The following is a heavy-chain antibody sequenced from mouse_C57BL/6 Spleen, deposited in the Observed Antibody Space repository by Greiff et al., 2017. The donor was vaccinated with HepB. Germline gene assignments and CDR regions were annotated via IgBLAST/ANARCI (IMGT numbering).Heavy chain of an antibody. V-gene: IGHV1-7*01. J-gene: IGHJ4*01. CDR1: GYTFTSYW. CDR2: INPSSGYT. D-gene: IGHD1-1*01. Sequence: VQGVESGAELAKPGASVKLSCKASGYTFTSYWMHWVKQRPGQGLEWIGYINPSSGYTKYNQKFKDKATLTADKSSSTAYMQLSSLTYEDSAVYYCARSRVITTVVAGAMDYWGQGTSVTVSS. CDR3: ARSRVITTVVAGAMDY.